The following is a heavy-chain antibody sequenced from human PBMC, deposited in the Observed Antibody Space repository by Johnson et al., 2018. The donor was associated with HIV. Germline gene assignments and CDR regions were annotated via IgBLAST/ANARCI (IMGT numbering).Heavy chain of an antibody. D-gene: IGHD3-22*01. J-gene: IGHJ3*02. V-gene: IGHV3-23*04. CDR2: ISGSGSST. Sequence: VQLVESGGGVVRPGGSLRLSCAASGFTFDDYAMAWVRQAPGKGLEWVSTISGSGSSTHYADSVKGRFTISRDNSRNTMYLQMNSLRAEDTAVYYCAKERGYDSSGYNRWYVPDAFDIWGQGTMVTVSS. CDR3: AKERGYDSSGYNRWYVPDAFDI. CDR1: GFTFDDYA.